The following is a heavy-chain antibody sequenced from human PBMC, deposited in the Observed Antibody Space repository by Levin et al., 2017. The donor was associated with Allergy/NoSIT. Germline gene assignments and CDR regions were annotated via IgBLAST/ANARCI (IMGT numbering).Heavy chain of an antibody. D-gene: IGHD3-16*01. J-gene: IGHJ6*02. Sequence: PGGSLRLSCAASGFTFSSYAMHWVRQAPGKGLEWVAVISYDGSNKYYADSVKGRFTISRDNSKNTLYLQMNSLRAEDTAVYYCARGLGYQGRVWIYYYYYGMDVWGQGTTVTVSS. CDR3: ARGLGYQGRVWIYYYYYGMDV. V-gene: IGHV3-30-3*01. CDR2: ISYDGSNK. CDR1: GFTFSSYA.